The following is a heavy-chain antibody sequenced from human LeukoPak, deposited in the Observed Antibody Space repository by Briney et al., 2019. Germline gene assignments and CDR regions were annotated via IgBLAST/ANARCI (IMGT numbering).Heavy chain of an antibody. D-gene: IGHD3-16*01. V-gene: IGHV4-39*01. J-gene: IGHJ6*02. Sequence: PSETLSLTCTVSGGSISSSSYYWGWIRRPPGKGLEWIGSIYYSGSTYYNPSLKSRVTISVDTSKNQFSLKLSSVTAADTAVYYCARQAPKGRGVWGQGTTVTVSS. CDR1: GGSISSSSYY. CDR2: IYYSGST. CDR3: ARQAPKGRGV.